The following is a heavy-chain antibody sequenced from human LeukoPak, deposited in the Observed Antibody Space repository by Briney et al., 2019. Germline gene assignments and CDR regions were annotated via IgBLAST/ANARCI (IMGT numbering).Heavy chain of an antibody. CDR2: IYYSGST. Sequence: SQTLSLTCTVSGGSIGSGDNYWSWIRQPPGKGLEWIGYIYYSGSTYYNPSLKSRLTVSVDTSKNQFSLKLSSVTAADTAVYYCATDTQIFSVIQNYHYYGMDVWGQGTTVTVSS. D-gene: IGHD3-3*01. J-gene: IGHJ6*02. V-gene: IGHV4-30-4*08. CDR1: GGSIGSGDNY. CDR3: ATDTQIFSVIQNYHYYGMDV.